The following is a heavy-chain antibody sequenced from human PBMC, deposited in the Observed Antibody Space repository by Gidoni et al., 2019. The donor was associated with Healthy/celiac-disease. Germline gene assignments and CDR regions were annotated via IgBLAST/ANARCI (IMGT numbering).Heavy chain of an antibody. J-gene: IGHJ4*02. V-gene: IGHV3-30*18. CDR1: GFPFSSYG. CDR2: ISYDGSNK. CDR3: AKVQPLLWFGELNY. Sequence: QLVESGGGVVQTGRSLRLCCSSSGFPFSSYGMHWVRQAPGKGLEWVAVISYDGSNKYYADSVKGRFTISRDNSKNTLYLQMNSLRAEDTAVYYCAKVQPLLWFGELNYWGQGTLVTVSS. D-gene: IGHD3-10*01.